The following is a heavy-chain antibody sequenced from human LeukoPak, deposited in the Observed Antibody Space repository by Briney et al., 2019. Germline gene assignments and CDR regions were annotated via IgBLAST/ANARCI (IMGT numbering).Heavy chain of an antibody. CDR1: GFTFRIYW. V-gene: IGHV3-7*01. D-gene: IGHD2-15*01. CDR2: LNEDGSDK. CDR3: AISVVRPAPFDF. Sequence: GGSRRLSCTASGFTFRIYWMSWVRQAPGRGLEWVAMLNEDGSDKYYVDAVKGRFTISRDNAKNSLYLQMNSLRAEDTAVYYCAISVVRPAPFDFWGQGTLVTVSS. J-gene: IGHJ4*02.